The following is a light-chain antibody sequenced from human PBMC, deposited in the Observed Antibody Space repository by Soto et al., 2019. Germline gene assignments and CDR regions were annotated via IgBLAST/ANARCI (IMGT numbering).Light chain of an antibody. J-gene: IGLJ1*01. V-gene: IGLV2-11*01. CDR1: SSDVGGYNY. CDR3: SSYTSSSIVYV. CDR2: DVN. Sequence: QSVLTQPRSVSGSPGQSVTISCTGTSSDVGGYNYVSWYQQHPGKAPKLMIYDVNKRPSGVPSRFSGSKSGNTASLTISGLQAEDEADYYCSSYTSSSIVYVFGTGTKVTVL.